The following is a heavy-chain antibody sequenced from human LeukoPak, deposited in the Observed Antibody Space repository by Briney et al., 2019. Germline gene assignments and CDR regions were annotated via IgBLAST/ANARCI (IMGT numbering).Heavy chain of an antibody. Sequence: GGSLRLSCAASGFTFSSYWMSWVRQAPGKGPERVANIRRDGSEKYYVDSVRGRFTISRDNAKNSLYLQMNSLGAEDTAVYYCARAPLGRYCSGGSCYSSSGAVDFWGQGTMVTVSS. CDR1: GFTFSSYW. V-gene: IGHV3-7*01. CDR3: ARAPLGRYCSGGSCYSSSGAVDF. D-gene: IGHD2-15*01. J-gene: IGHJ3*01. CDR2: IRRDGSEK.